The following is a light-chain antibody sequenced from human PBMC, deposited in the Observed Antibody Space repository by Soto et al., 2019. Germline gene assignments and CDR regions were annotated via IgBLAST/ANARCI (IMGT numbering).Light chain of an antibody. V-gene: IGKV1-39*01. CDR1: QSISTY. CDR3: QQSYSTPPT. J-gene: IGKJ2*01. Sequence: DIQMTQSPSSLSASVGDRVTITCRASQSISTYLNWYQQKRGEAPNLLIYTASTLQSGVPARFSGSGSGTDSTLTISSLRPEDFATYYCQQSYSTPPTFGRGTKVDIK. CDR2: TAS.